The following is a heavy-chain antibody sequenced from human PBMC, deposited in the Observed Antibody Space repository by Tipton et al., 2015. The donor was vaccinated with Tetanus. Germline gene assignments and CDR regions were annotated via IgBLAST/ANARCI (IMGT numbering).Heavy chain of an antibody. J-gene: IGHJ4*02. CDR1: GGSISSGGYY. V-gene: IGHV4-31*03. D-gene: IGHD1-26*01. CDR2: IYNSGST. CDR3: ARDQARGARGWNYFDY. Sequence: TLSLTCTVSGGSISSGGYYRSWIRQHPGKGLEWIVDIYNSGSTYYNPSLKSRVTISVDTSKNQFSLKLNSVTAADPAVYFCARDQARGARGWNYFDYWGQGTQVTVSS.